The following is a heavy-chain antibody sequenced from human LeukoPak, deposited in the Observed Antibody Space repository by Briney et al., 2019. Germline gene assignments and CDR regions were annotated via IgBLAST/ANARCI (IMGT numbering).Heavy chain of an antibody. CDR3: AKGRDFMDV. V-gene: IGHV3-30*18. J-gene: IGHJ6*02. Sequence: GRSLRLSCAASGFSFDTYAMHWVRQAPGKGLEWVAVISYDGSNKYYADSVKGRFTISRDNSKNTLYLQMNSLRAEDTAVYYCAKGRDFMDVWGQGTTVTVSS. CDR2: ISYDGSNK. CDR1: GFSFDTYA.